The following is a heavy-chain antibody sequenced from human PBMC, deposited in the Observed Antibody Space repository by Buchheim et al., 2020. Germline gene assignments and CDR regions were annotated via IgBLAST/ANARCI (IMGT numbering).Heavy chain of an antibody. CDR2: IGSSSSYI. Sequence: VESGGGLVKPGGSLRLSCGGSGFTFSSYWMNWVRQAPGRGLEWVASIGSSSSYINYADSVKGRFIISRDNAKNSLFLQMDSLRADDTAVYYCARDEYQLLPSIRTYGMDVWGQGT. CDR1: GFTFSSYW. J-gene: IGHJ6*02. CDR3: ARDEYQLLPSIRTYGMDV. V-gene: IGHV3-21*01. D-gene: IGHD3-22*01.